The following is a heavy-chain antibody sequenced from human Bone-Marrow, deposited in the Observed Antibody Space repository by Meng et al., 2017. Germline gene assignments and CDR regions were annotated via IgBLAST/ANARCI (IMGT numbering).Heavy chain of an antibody. D-gene: IGHD2-21*02. J-gene: IGHJ1*01. CDR1: GFTFSSYA. CDR3: ARGRDCGGDCYPPLEYFQH. CDR2: ISGSGGST. Sequence: GGSLRPPWAASGFTFSSYAMSWVRQAPGKGLEWVSAISGSGGSTYYADSVKGRFTISRDNSKNTLYLQMNSLRAEDTAVYYCARGRDCGGDCYPPLEYFQHWGQGTLVTVSS. V-gene: IGHV3-23*01.